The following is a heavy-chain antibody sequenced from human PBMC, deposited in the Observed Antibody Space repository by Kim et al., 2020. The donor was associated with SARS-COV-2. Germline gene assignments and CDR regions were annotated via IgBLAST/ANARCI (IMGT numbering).Heavy chain of an antibody. V-gene: IGHV3-23*01. CDR1: GFTFSSYA. CDR3: AKDNVPYDGFWSGYYFHY. D-gene: IGHD3-3*01. J-gene: IGHJ4*02. Sequence: GGSLRLSCAASGFTFSSYAMSWVRQAPGKGLEWVSAISGSGGSTYYADSVKGRFTISRDNSKNTLYLQMNSLRAEDTAVYYCAKDNVPYDGFWSGYYFHYWGQGTLVTVSS. CDR2: ISGSGGST.